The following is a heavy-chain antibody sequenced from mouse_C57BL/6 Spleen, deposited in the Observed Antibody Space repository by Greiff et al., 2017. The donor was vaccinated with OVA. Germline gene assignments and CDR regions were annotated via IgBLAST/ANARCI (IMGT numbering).Heavy chain of an antibody. D-gene: IGHD1-1*01. V-gene: IGHV1-59*01. CDR1: GYTFTSYW. Sequence: QVQLQQPGAELVRPGTSVKLSCKASGYTFTSYWMHWVKQRPGQGLEWIGVIDPSDSYTNYNQKFKGKATLTVDTSSSTAYMQLSSLTSEDSAVYYCARSPTVVADYAMDDWGQGTSVTVSS. CDR2: IDPSDSYT. J-gene: IGHJ4*01. CDR3: ARSPTVVADYAMDD.